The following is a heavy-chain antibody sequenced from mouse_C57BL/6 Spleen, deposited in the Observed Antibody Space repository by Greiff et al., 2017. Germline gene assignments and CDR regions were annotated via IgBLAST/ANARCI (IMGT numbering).Heavy chain of an antibody. Sequence: QVHVKQSGAELARPGASVKLSCKASGYTFTSYGISWVKQRTGQGLEWIGEIYPRSGNTYYNEKFKGKATLTADKSSSTAYMGLRSLTSEDSAVYFCARDELLAMDYWGQGTSVTVSS. J-gene: IGHJ4*01. CDR3: ARDELLAMDY. V-gene: IGHV1-81*01. CDR2: IYPRSGNT. CDR1: GYTFTSYG. D-gene: IGHD1-3*01.